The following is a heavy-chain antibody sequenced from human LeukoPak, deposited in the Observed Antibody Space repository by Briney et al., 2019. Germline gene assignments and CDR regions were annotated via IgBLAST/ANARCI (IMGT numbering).Heavy chain of an antibody. V-gene: IGHV4-59*01. CDR2: IYYSGST. CDR3: ARVEHTAMVTGAFDI. J-gene: IGHJ3*02. CDR1: GGSISSYY. D-gene: IGHD5-18*01. Sequence: SETLSLTCTVSGGSISSYYWSWIRQPPGKGLEWIGYIYYSGSTNYNPSLKSRVTISVDTSKNQFSLKLSSVTAADTAVYYCARVEHTAMVTGAFDIWGQGTMVTVSS.